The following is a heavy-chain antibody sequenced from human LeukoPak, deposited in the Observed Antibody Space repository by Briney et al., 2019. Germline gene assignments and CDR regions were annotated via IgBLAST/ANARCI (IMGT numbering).Heavy chain of an antibody. CDR3: AKEDSSSWPFDY. Sequence: GGSLRLSCAASGFTFSSYGMHWVRQAPGKGLEWVAVISYDGSNKYYADSVKGRFSISRDNSKNTLYLQMNSLRAEDTAVYYCAKEDSSSWPFDYWGQGTLVTVSS. CDR1: GFTFSSYG. D-gene: IGHD6-13*01. CDR2: ISYDGSNK. V-gene: IGHV3-30*18. J-gene: IGHJ4*02.